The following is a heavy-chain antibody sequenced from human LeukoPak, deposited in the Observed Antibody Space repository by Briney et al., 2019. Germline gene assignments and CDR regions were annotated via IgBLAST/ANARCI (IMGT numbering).Heavy chain of an antibody. Sequence: SQTLSLTCAISGDSVSSSSAAWNWIRQSPSRGLEWLGRTYYRSKWYNDYAVSVKSRITINPDTSKNQFSLQLNSVTPEDTAVYYCARDLVITFGGVIVPRANYYYMDVWGKGTTVTVSS. CDR3: ARDLVITFGGVIVPRANYYYMDV. D-gene: IGHD3-16*02. CDR1: GDSVSSSSAA. CDR2: TYYRSKWYN. J-gene: IGHJ6*03. V-gene: IGHV6-1*01.